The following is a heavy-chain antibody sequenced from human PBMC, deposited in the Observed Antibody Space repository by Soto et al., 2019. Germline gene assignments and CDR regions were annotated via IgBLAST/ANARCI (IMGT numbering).Heavy chain of an antibody. J-gene: IGHJ6*02. CDR3: GRHPYGDYDIMDV. CDR1: GYSFSNYW. Sequence: GESLKISCKGSGYSFSNYWIGWVRQMPGKGLEWMGIIYPGNFDIRYSPSFQGQVTISADKSISTAYLQWSSLKASDTAMYYCGRHPYGDYDIMDVWGQGTMVTVSS. D-gene: IGHD4-17*01. CDR2: IYPGNFDI. V-gene: IGHV5-51*01.